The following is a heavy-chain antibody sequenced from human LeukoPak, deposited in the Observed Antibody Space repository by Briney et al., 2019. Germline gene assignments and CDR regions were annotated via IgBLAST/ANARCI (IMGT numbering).Heavy chain of an antibody. CDR1: GCRFTSYW. V-gene: IGHV5-51*01. CDR2: IYPVDSNT. D-gene: IGHD2-2*02. J-gene: IGHJ4*02. CDR3: ARHHCSSTSCYILGLDY. Sequence: GAYPQISCQGSGCRFTSYWIGRVRPMPGKGPEGKGVIYPVDSNTRSSPTFQRQVTVSAAKSISTAYLQWSSLTASDTAMYYCARHHCSSTSCYILGLDYWGQGTLVTVSS.